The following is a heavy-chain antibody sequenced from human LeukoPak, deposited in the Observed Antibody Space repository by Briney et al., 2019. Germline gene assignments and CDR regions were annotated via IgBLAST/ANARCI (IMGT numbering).Heavy chain of an antibody. CDR3: ARDCCGEWYYFDS. CDR1: GFIFSRYT. D-gene: IGHD3-10*01. Sequence: GGSLRLSCAASGFIFSRYTIHWVRQAPGKGLEWVAVISSDGSNKHYADSVKGRFTISRDNSKNTLYLQVNSLRVEDTAVYYCARDCCGEWYYFDSWGQGTLVTVSS. J-gene: IGHJ4*02. CDR2: ISSDGSNK. V-gene: IGHV3-30-3*01.